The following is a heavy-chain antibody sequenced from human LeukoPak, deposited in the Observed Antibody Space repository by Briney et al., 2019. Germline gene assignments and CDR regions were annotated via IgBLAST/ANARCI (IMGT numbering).Heavy chain of an antibody. CDR3: ARDGMAMAVGYFDL. CDR2: TYYRSKWYN. Sequence: SQTLSLTCAISGDSVSSNSATWNWIRQSPSRGLEWLGRTYYRSKWYNDYAVSVKSRITINPDTSKNQFSLQLYSVTPEDTAVYYCARDGMAMAVGYFDLWGRGTLVTVSS. J-gene: IGHJ2*01. CDR1: GDSVSSNSAT. D-gene: IGHD6-19*01. V-gene: IGHV6-1*01.